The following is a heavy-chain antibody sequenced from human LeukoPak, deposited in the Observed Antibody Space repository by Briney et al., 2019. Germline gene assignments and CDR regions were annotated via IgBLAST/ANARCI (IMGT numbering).Heavy chain of an antibody. CDR1: GGSLSRSNW. CDR2: IYHSGST. J-gene: IGHJ5*02. Sequence: SGAPSLTRAVSGGSLSRSNWWRWVRPPPGKGLEWIGEIYHSGSTNYNPSLKSRVTISVDKSKNQFSLKLSSVTAADTAVYYCARAYSSSSLDPWGQGTLVTVSS. V-gene: IGHV4-4*02. D-gene: IGHD6-13*01. CDR3: ARAYSSSSLDP.